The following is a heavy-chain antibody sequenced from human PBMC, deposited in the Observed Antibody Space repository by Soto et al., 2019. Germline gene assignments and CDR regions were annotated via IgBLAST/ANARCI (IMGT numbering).Heavy chain of an antibody. CDR3: ARGRGYNYAYASDY. CDR1: GYTFTSYD. CDR2: MNPNSGKT. D-gene: IGHD5-18*01. J-gene: IGHJ4*01. Sequence: GASVKVSCKASGYTFTSYDIHWVRQATGQRLEWMGWMNPNSGKTAHAEKFQGRVTMISNTSISTVYMDLSGLTSDDTAIYYCARGRGYNYAYASDYWG. V-gene: IGHV1-8*01.